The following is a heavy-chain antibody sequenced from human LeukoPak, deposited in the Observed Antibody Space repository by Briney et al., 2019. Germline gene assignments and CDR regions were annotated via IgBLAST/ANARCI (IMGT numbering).Heavy chain of an antibody. CDR3: ARVRYYCSSTSCYRRREVSRYNWFDP. CDR1: GGSFSGYY. CDR2: INHSGST. J-gene: IGHJ5*02. D-gene: IGHD2-2*02. Sequence: ASETLSLTCAVYGGSFSGYYWSWIRLPPGKGLEWIGEINHSGSTNYNPSLKSRVTISVDTSKNQFSLKLSSVTAADTAVYYCARVRYYCSSTSCYRRREVSRYNWFDPWGQGTLVTVSS. V-gene: IGHV4-34*01.